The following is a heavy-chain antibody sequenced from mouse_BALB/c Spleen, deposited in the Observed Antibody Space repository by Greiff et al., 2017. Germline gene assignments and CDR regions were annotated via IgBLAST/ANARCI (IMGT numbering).Heavy chain of an antibody. V-gene: IGHV5-12-2*01. J-gene: IGHJ3*01. CDR1: GFTFSSYT. Sequence: DVKLVESGGGLVQPGGSLKLSCAASGFTFSSYTMSWVRQTPEKRLEWVAYISNGGGSTYYPDTVKGRFTISRDNAKNTLYLQMSSLKSEDTAMYYCARHNLTGTVFAYWGQGTLVTVSA. D-gene: IGHD4-1*01. CDR3: ARHNLTGTVFAY. CDR2: ISNGGGST.